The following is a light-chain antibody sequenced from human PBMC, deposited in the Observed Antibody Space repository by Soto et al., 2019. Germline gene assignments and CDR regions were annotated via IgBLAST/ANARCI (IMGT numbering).Light chain of an antibody. V-gene: IGKV4-1*01. J-gene: IGKJ1*01. CDR2: WAS. CDR1: RSVLYSPNNKNY. Sequence: DIVMTQSPDSVAVSLGERATINCKPSRSVLYSPNNKNYLAWYQQKPGRPPKLLIYWASTRESGVPDRFSGSGSGTDFTLTIISLQAEDEAVYYCQQYLTAPQTFGQGTKVEIK. CDR3: QQYLTAPQT.